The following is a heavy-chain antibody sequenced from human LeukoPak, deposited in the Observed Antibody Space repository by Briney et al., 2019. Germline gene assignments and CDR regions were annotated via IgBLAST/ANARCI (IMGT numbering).Heavy chain of an antibody. CDR1: GGSIRDYF. J-gene: IGHJ4*02. D-gene: IGHD2-15*01. CDR2: IYFSGST. Sequence: SETLSLTCNVSGGSIRDYFWSWIRQPPGKGLEWIGYIYFSGSTNYNPSLKSRVTISLDTSKNQFSLKLSSVTAADTAVYYCARQKDFDYWGQGTLVTVSS. V-gene: IGHV4-59*08. CDR3: ARQKDFDY.